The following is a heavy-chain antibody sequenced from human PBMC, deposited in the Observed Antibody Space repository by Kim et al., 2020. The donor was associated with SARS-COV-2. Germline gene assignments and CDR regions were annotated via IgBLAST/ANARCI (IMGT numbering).Heavy chain of an antibody. CDR1: GYTFISYA. CDR2: INTNTGNP. V-gene: IGHV7-4-1*02. J-gene: IGHJ4*02. Sequence: ASVKVSCKASGYTFISYAMNWVRQAPGQGLEWMGWINTNTGNPTYAQGFTGRFVFSLDTSVSTAYLQISSLKAEDTAVYYCARDLVRWSRNRQEIVVVPAAIGYWGQGTLVTVSS. D-gene: IGHD2-2*01. CDR3: ARDLVRWSRNRQEIVVVPAAIGY.